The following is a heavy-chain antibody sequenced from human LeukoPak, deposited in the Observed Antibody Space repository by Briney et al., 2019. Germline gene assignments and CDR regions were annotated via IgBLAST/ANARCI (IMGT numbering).Heavy chain of an antibody. J-gene: IGHJ5*01. CDR1: GGSISSGGYY. CDR3: ARDYYSRSIRWFDS. Sequence: SETLSLTCTVSGGSISSGGYYWSWLRQLPGKGLEWIGYIDYSGTAYYNPSLKSRVTISIDTSNNQCSVKLSSVTAADPAVYYCARDYYSRSIRWFDSWGQGTLVIVSS. V-gene: IGHV4-31*03. D-gene: IGHD6-6*01. CDR2: IDYSGTA.